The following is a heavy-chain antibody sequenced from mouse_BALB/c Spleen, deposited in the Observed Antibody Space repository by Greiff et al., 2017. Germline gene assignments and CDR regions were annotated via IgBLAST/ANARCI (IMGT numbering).Heavy chain of an antibody. D-gene: IGHD2-1*01. CDR2: IWSGGST. Sequence: VQLKESGPGLVQPSQSLSITCTVSGFSLTSYGVHWVRQSPGKGLEWLGVIWSGGSTDYNAAFISRLSISKDNSKSQVFFKMNSLQANDTAIYYCARGVYGNYVTMDYWGQGTSVTVSS. CDR3: ARGVYGNYVTMDY. J-gene: IGHJ4*01. CDR1: GFSLTSYG. V-gene: IGHV2-2*02.